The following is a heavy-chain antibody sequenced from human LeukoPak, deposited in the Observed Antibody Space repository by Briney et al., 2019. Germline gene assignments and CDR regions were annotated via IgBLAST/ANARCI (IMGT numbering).Heavy chain of an antibody. J-gene: IGHJ5*02. D-gene: IGHD3-9*01. CDR2: INHSGST. Sequence: SETLSLTCAVYGGSFSGYYWSWIRQPPGKGLEWIGEINHSGSTNYNPSLKSRVTISVDTSKNQFSLKLSSVTAADTAVYYCARHDDYDILTGYRLPTPFDPWGQGTLVTVSS. CDR3: ARHDDYDILTGYRLPTPFDP. CDR1: GGSFSGYY. V-gene: IGHV4-34*01.